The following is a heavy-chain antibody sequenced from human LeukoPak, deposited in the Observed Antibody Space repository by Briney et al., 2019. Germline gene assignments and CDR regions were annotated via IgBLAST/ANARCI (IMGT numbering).Heavy chain of an antibody. D-gene: IGHD6-13*01. CDR2: ISTDGRDK. V-gene: IGHV3-30*01. Sequence: GGSLRLSCAASGFTLNSYAMHWVRQAPGEGLEWVAVISTDGRDKHHADSVKGRFTISRDNSKNTLFLQMNSLRVEDTAIYYCARDLKAAADYYFDYWGQGTLVTVSS. J-gene: IGHJ4*02. CDR1: GFTLNSYA. CDR3: ARDLKAAADYYFDY.